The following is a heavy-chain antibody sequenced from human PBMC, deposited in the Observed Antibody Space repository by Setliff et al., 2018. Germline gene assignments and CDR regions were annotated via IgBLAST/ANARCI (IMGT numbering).Heavy chain of an antibody. CDR1: GFTFSSYA. J-gene: IGHJ4*02. CDR2: ISGSGGST. D-gene: IGHD3-22*01. Sequence: GGSLRLSCAASGFTFSSYAMSWVRQAPGKGLEWVSAISGSGGSTYYADSVKGRFTISRDNSKNTLYLQMNSLRAEDTAVYYCAKSIVGDSSGYYPPVDYWGQGTLVTVSS. CDR3: AKSIVGDSSGYYPPVDY. V-gene: IGHV3-23*01.